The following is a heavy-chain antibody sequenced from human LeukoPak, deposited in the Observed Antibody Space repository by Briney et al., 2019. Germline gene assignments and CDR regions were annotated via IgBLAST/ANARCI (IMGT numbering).Heavy chain of an antibody. CDR1: GFTFSDYC. V-gene: IGHV3-11*04. J-gene: IGHJ4*02. CDR3: VRDNPRCCGVVPANIDDY. D-gene: IGHD2-15*01. CDR2: ISSTGSPI. Sequence: GGSLRLSCAASGFTFSDYCMSWVRQAPGKGLQWVSYISSTGSPIYYADSVKGRFTISRDNAKNSLYLQMNSLRAEDTAVYYCVRDNPRCCGVVPANIDDYWGQGTLVTVSS.